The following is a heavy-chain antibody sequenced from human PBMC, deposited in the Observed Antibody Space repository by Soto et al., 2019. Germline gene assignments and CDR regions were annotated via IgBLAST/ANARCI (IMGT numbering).Heavy chain of an antibody. Sequence: GASVKVSCKASGYTFTSYGISWVRQAPGQGLEWMGWISAYNGNTNYAQKLQGRVTMTTDTSTSTAYMELRSLRSDDTAVYYCARDRRIAVAGTNWRRDYDYWGQGTLVTVSS. CDR1: GYTFTSYG. J-gene: IGHJ4*02. CDR3: ARDRRIAVAGTNWRRDYDY. CDR2: ISAYNGNT. D-gene: IGHD6-19*01. V-gene: IGHV1-18*01.